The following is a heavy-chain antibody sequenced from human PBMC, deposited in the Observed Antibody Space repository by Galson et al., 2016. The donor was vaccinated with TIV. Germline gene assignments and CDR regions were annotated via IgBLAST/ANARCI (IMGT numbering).Heavy chain of an antibody. D-gene: IGHD1-14*01. V-gene: IGHV2-70*04. CDR3: ARRYRHGFDI. Sequence: PALVKPTQTLTLTCSVSGFSLPTTGMRVSWIRQPPGGALEWLARIDWEDDKFYSPSLKTRLSISKDTSNNQVGLTMTNMDPVDTATSYCARRYRHGFDIWGQGTMVTVS. CDR2: IDWEDDK. J-gene: IGHJ3*02. CDR1: GFSLPTTGMR.